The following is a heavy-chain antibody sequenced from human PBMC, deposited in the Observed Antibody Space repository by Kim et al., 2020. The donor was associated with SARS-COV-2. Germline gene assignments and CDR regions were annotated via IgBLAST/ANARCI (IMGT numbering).Heavy chain of an antibody. Sequence: GGSLRLSCAASGFTVSSNYMSWVRQAPGKGLEWVSVIYSGGSTYYADSVKGRFTISRDNSKNTLYLQMNSLRAEDTAVYYCARDGPLRLNGSGSYYGYYYYGMDVWGQGTTVTVSS. D-gene: IGHD3-10*01. V-gene: IGHV3-53*01. J-gene: IGHJ6*02. CDR3: ARDGPLRLNGSGSYYGYYYYGMDV. CDR2: IYSGGST. CDR1: GFTVSSNY.